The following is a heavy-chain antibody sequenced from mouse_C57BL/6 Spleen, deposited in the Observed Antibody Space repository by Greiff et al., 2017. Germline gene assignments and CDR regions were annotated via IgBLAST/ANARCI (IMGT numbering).Heavy chain of an antibody. Sequence: QVQLQQSGAELVKPGASVKISCKASGYAFSSYWMNWVKQRPGKGLEWIGQIYPGDGDTNYNGKLKGKATLTADKSSSTAYMQLSSLTSEDSAVYFCARRGTGDYFDYWGQGTTLTVSS. V-gene: IGHV1-80*01. D-gene: IGHD4-1*01. CDR3: ARRGTGDYFDY. CDR1: GYAFSSYW. J-gene: IGHJ2*01. CDR2: IYPGDGDT.